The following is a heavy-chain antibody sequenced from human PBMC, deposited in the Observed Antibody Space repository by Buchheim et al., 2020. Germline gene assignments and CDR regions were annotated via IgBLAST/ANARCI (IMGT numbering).Heavy chain of an antibody. D-gene: IGHD5-24*01. CDR2: ICPDDSET. CDR3: ARVVDGYRFFDY. V-gene: IGHV5-51*01. Sequence: EVQLVQSGAEVKKPGESLKISCKASGYSFINYWIGWARQVPGKGLEWMGIICPDDSETRYSPSFQGQVTISVDKSISTVYLQWSSLRASDTAMFYCARVVDGYRFFDYWGPGTL. J-gene: IGHJ4*02. CDR1: GYSFINYW.